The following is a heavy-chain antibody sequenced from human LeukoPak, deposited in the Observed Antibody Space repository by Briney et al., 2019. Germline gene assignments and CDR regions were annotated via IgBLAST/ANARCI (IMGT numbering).Heavy chain of an antibody. Sequence: GGSLRLSCAASGFTFSNAWMSWVRQAPGKGLEWVGRIKSKIGGGTTDYAAPVKGRFTISRDDSKNTLYLQMNSLRAEDTAVYYCAREEYRGGDSPDYWGQGTLVTVSS. D-gene: IGHD2-21*01. CDR1: GFTFSNAW. J-gene: IGHJ4*02. CDR3: AREEYRGGDSPDY. CDR2: IKSKIGGGTT. V-gene: IGHV3-15*01.